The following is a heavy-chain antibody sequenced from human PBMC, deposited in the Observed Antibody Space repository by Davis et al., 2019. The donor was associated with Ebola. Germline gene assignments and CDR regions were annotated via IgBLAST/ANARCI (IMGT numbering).Heavy chain of an antibody. CDR1: GGSISSSNW. D-gene: IGHD3-10*01. CDR2: IYYSGST. V-gene: IGHV4-4*02. Sequence: MPSETLSLTSAVSGGSISSSNWWSWVRQPPGKGLEWIGSIYYSGSTYYNPSLKSRVTISVDTSKNQFSLKLSSVTAADTAVYYCARGRMYYYGSGSYYKYWGQGTLVTVSS. J-gene: IGHJ4*02. CDR3: ARGRMYYYGSGSYYKY.